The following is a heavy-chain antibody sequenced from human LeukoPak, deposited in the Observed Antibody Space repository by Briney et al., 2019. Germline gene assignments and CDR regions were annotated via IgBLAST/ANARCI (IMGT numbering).Heavy chain of an antibody. CDR2: IIPIFGTA. D-gene: IGHD3-3*01. J-gene: IGHJ6*02. CDR1: GGTFSSYA. Sequence: ASVKVSCKASGGTFSSYAISWVRQAPEQGLEWMGGIIPIFGTANYAQKFQGRVTITADESTSTAYMELSSLRSEDTAVYYCASGGHYYYGMDVWGQGTTVTVSS. CDR3: ASGGHYYYGMDV. V-gene: IGHV1-69*01.